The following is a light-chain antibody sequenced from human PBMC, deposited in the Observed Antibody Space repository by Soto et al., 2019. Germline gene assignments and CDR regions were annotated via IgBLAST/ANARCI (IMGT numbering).Light chain of an antibody. CDR3: CSYAGSYTYV. CDR1: SSVVGGYNS. Sequence: QSVLTQPRSVSGSPGQSVTISCTGTSSVVGGYNSVSWYQQHPGKAPKLMIYDVSKRPSGVPDRFSGSKSGNTASLTISGLQAEDEADYYCCSYAGSYTYVFGTGTKGTVL. V-gene: IGLV2-11*01. J-gene: IGLJ1*01. CDR2: DVS.